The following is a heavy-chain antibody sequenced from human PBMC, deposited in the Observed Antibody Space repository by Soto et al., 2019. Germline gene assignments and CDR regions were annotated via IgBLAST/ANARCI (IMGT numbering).Heavy chain of an antibody. CDR3: ARVRQGCSANNCYFDP. Sequence: LSLTCTLSGGSVRAPDWWNWVRQSPDKGLEWIAEVHISGHSNYNPSLRSRVSVSIDSSKNQFYLNLNSVTAADTAIYYCARVRQGCSANNCYFDPWGQGTQVTVSS. D-gene: IGHD1-1*01. J-gene: IGHJ5*01. CDR1: GGSVRAPDW. V-gene: IGHV4-4*02. CDR2: VHISGHS.